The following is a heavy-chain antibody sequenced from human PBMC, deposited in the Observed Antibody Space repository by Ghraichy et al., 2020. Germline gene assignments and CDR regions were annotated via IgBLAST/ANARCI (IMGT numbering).Heavy chain of an antibody. CDR1: GFTVSSNY. D-gene: IGHD2-15*01. CDR2: IYSGGST. V-gene: IGHV3-53*01. Sequence: LSLTCATSGFTVSSNYMNWVRQAPGKGLEWVSVIYSGGSTYYADSVKGRFTISRDNSKNTLYLQMNSLRAEDTAVYYCASGYCSGGSCYSVYFDYWGQGTLVTVSS. J-gene: IGHJ4*02. CDR3: ASGYCSGGSCYSVYFDY.